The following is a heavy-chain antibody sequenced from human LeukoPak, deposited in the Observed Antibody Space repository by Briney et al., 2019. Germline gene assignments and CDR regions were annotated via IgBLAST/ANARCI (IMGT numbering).Heavy chain of an antibody. CDR3: ARDWEIQSYCSGGSCYRPDAFDI. Sequence: ASVKVPCKASGYTFTSYGISWVRQAPGQGLEWMGWISAYNGNTNYAQKLQGRVTMTTDTSTSTAYMELRSLRSDDTAVYYCARDWEIQSYCSGGSCYRPDAFDIWGQGTMVTVSS. D-gene: IGHD2-15*01. J-gene: IGHJ3*02. V-gene: IGHV1-18*01. CDR2: ISAYNGNT. CDR1: GYTFTSYG.